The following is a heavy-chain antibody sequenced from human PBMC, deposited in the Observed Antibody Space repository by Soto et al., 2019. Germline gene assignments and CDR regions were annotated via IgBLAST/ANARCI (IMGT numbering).Heavy chain of an antibody. CDR1: GFTFNDYW. CDR2: LNSDGSSV. V-gene: IGHV3-74*01. Sequence: EVQLVESGGGLVQPGGSLRLSCVASGFTFNDYWMHWVRQAPGKGLVWVSRLNSDGSSVYYGDSMKGRFTISRDNAKNTLYLQINSLRDEDTAVYYCARGLKYKYGMDVWGQGTTVTVSS. D-gene: IGHD1-20*01. J-gene: IGHJ6*02. CDR3: ARGLKYKYGMDV.